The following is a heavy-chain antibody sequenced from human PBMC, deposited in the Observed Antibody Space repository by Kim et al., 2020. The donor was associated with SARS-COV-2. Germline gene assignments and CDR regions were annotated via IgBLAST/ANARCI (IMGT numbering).Heavy chain of an antibody. Sequence: SETLSLTCTVSGDSLTSHYWSWIRQPAGKGLEWIGRIYASGSTNYKPSLKSRVTMSVDPSKNLFSLRLSSVTAADTAVYYCARGILTGYYFFDYWGQGTL. J-gene: IGHJ4*02. CDR3: ARGILTGYYFFDY. V-gene: IGHV4-4*07. D-gene: IGHD3-9*01. CDR1: GDSLTSHY. CDR2: IYASGST.